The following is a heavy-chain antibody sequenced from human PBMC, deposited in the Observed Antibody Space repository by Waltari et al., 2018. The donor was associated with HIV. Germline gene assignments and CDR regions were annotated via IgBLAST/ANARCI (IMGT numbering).Heavy chain of an antibody. J-gene: IGHJ3*02. CDR2: IYHSGST. D-gene: IGHD3-22*01. CDR1: GYSISSGYY. CDR3: ARDLGYYYDSSRAFDI. Sequence: QVQLQESGPGLVKPSETLSLTCAVSGYSISSGYYWGWLRQPPGKGLEWIGSIYHSGSTYYNPSLKSRVTISVDTSKNQFSLKLSSVTAADTAVYYCARDLGYYYDSSRAFDIWGQGTMVTVSS. V-gene: IGHV4-38-2*02.